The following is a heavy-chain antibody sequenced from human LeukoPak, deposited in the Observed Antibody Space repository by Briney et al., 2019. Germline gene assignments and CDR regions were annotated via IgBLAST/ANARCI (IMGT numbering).Heavy chain of an antibody. CDR2: IYHSGST. V-gene: IGHV4-4*02. D-gene: IGHD3-3*01. J-gene: IGHJ4*02. CDR1: GGSISSSNW. Sequence: PSETLSLTCAVSGGSISSSNWWSWVRQPPGKGLEWIGEIYHSGSTNYNPSLKSRVTISVDKSKNQFSLKLSSVTAADTAVYYCAITRGVDFWSGYYREIVFDYWGQGTLVTVSS. CDR3: AITRGVDFWSGYYREIVFDY.